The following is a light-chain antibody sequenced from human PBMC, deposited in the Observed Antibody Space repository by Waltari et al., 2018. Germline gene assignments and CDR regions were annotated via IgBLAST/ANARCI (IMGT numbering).Light chain of an antibody. V-gene: IGLV1-44*01. J-gene: IGLJ3*02. Sequence: QSVVTQSPSASGPPGQRVTISCSGSSSNIGSKTVNWYQHLPGTAPKLLIHNNNQRPSGGPDRCSGSKSDTSASLAISGLQSEDEAEYYCAVWDDSLNGWMFGGGTKLTVL. CDR3: AVWDDSLNGWM. CDR2: NNN. CDR1: SSNIGSKT.